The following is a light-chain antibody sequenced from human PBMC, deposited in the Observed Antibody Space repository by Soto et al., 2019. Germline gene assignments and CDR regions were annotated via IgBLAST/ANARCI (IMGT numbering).Light chain of an antibody. J-gene: IGLJ1*01. Sequence: QSALTQPRSVSGSPGQSVTISCTGTSSDVGAYTFVSWYQQHPGKAPKLLISDVNKRPSGAPRRFSGSKSGNTASLTISGLQAEDEADYYCCSYSGTYTYVYGTGTKVTVL. CDR1: SSDVGAYTF. V-gene: IGLV2-11*01. CDR3: CSYSGTYTYV. CDR2: DVN.